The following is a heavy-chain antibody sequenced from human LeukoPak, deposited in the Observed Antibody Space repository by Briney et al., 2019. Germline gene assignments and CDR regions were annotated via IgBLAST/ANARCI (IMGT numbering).Heavy chain of an antibody. CDR1: GYTFTGYY. CDR3: ARDKILSGSYEAGLDY. Sequence: ASVKVSCKASGYTFTGYYMHWVRQAPGQGLEWMGWINPNSGGTNYAQKFQGRVTMTRDTSISTAYMELSRLRSDDTAVYYCARDKILSGSYEAGLDYWGQGTLVTVSS. CDR2: INPNSGGT. J-gene: IGHJ4*02. D-gene: IGHD1-26*01. V-gene: IGHV1-2*02.